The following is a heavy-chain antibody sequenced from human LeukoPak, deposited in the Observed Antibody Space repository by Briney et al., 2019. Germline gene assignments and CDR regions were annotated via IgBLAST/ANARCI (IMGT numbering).Heavy chain of an antibody. CDR1: GGSISSGGYY. CDR3: AREPPLSGYDY. V-gene: IGHV4-31*03. Sequence: ASETLSLTCTVSGGSISSGGYYWSWIRQHPGKGLEWIGYIYYSGSTYYNPSLKSRVTISVDTSKNQFSLKLSSVTAADTAVYYCAREPPLSGYDYWGQGTLVTVSS. D-gene: IGHD5-12*01. J-gene: IGHJ4*02. CDR2: IYYSGST.